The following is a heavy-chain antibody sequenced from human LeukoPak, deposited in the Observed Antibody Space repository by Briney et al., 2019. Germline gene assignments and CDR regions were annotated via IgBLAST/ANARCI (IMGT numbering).Heavy chain of an antibody. CDR1: GFSFSTYA. CDR3: AKHYAKGDYFDY. J-gene: IGHJ4*02. CDR2: ISASGGST. V-gene: IGHV3-23*01. D-gene: IGHD3-16*01. Sequence: TGGSLRLSCVASGFSFSTYAMSWVRQAPGKGLEWVSGISASGGSTYYADSVKGRFTISRDNSKNTLFLQMTSLRAEDTALYYCAKHYAKGDYFDYWGQGTLVTVSS.